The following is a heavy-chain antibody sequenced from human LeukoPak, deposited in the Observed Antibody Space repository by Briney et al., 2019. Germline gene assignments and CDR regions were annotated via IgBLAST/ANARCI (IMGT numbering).Heavy chain of an antibody. CDR2: ISGSGGST. CDR3: AKDTHIVVVTASTFDY. V-gene: IGHV3-23*01. Sequence: GGSLRLSCAASGFTFSSYAMSWVRQAPGKGLEWVSAISGSGGSTYYADSVKGRFTISRDNSKNTLYQQMNSLRAEDTAVYYCAKDTHIVVVTASTFDYWGQGTLVTVSS. J-gene: IGHJ4*02. D-gene: IGHD2-21*02. CDR1: GFTFSSYA.